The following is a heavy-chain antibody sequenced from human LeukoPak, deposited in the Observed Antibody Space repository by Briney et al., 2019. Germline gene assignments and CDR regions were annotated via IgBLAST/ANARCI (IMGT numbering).Heavy chain of an antibody. V-gene: IGHV4-59*01. CDR1: GGSISSYY. J-gene: IGHJ4*02. CDR3: ARVRLLTTYYFDY. CDR2: IYYSGST. D-gene: IGHD3-3*01. Sequence: SETLSLTCTVSGGSISSYYWSWIRQPPGKGLGWIGYIYYSGSTNYNPSLKSRVTISVDTSKNQFSLKLSSVTAADTAVYYCARVRLLTTYYFDYWGQGTLVTVSS.